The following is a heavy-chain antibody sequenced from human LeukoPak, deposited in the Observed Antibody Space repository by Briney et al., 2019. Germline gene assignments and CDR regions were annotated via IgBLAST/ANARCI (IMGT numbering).Heavy chain of an antibody. D-gene: IGHD3/OR15-3a*01. V-gene: IGHV3-23*01. CDR1: GFIFSNNA. Sequence: PGGSLRLSCAVSGFIFSNNAMGWVRQAPGKGLEWVSSIGRGGSTYYADSVNGRFTISRDNSKNTLYLQMNSLRAEDTGVYYRAKERTGCLDYWGQGTLVIVSS. CDR2: IGRGGST. CDR3: AKERTGCLDY. J-gene: IGHJ4*02.